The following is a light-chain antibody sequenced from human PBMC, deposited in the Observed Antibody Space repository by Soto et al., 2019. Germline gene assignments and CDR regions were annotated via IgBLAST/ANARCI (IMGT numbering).Light chain of an antibody. CDR3: QQRSNWPPSIT. CDR1: LSVSSY. Sequence: EIVLTQSPATLSLSPGERATLSCRASLSVSSYLAWYQQKPGQAPRLLIYDASNRATGIPARFSGSGSGTDFTLTISSLEPEDFAVYYCQQRSNWPPSITFGQGTRLEMK. CDR2: DAS. V-gene: IGKV3-11*01. J-gene: IGKJ5*01.